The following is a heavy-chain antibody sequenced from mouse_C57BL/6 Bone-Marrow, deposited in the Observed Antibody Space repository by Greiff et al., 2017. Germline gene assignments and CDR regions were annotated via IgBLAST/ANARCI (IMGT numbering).Heavy chain of an antibody. CDR2: IYPRDGST. Sequence: VQLVESDAELVKPGASVKISCKVSGYNFTDHTIHWMKQRPEQGLEWIGYIYPRDGSTKYNEKFQGKATLTADKSSSTAYMQLNSLTSEDSAVYFCARPIDSSGYYGFAYWGQGTLVTVSA. D-gene: IGHD3-2*02. CDR3: ARPIDSSGYYGFAY. CDR1: GYNFTDHT. V-gene: IGHV1-78*01. J-gene: IGHJ3*01.